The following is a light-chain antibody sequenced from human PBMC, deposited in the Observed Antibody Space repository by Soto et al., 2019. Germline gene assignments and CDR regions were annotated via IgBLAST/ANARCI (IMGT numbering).Light chain of an antibody. CDR1: QIVASDY. V-gene: IGKV3-20*01. CDR3: HQYGNSPLS. J-gene: IGKJ1*01. Sequence: EIVLTQSPSTLSLSPGSGPTLPCRASQIVASDYLAWYQHKPGQAPRLIIYAASSRATDLPDRFSGSGSGTEFTLSISRLEPEDFAVYFCHQYGNSPLSFGQGTK. CDR2: AAS.